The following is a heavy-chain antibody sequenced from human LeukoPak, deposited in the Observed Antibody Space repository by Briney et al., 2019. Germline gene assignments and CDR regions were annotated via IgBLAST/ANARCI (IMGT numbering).Heavy chain of an antibody. V-gene: IGHV4-39*01. CDR2: IYYSGST. CDR1: GGSISSSSYC. Sequence: SETLSLTCTVSGGSISSSSYCWGWIRQPPGKGPEWIGSIYYSGSTYYNPSLKSRVTISVDTSKNQFSLKLSSVTAADTAVYYCARHKGPLSDAFDIWGQGTMVTVSS. CDR3: ARHKGPLSDAFDI. J-gene: IGHJ3*02.